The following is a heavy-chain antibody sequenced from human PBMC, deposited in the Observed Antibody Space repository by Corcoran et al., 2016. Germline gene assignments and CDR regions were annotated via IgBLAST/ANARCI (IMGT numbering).Heavy chain of an antibody. V-gene: IGHV4-34*01. CDR1: GGSFSGYY. J-gene: IGHJ6*02. CDR2: INHSGST. D-gene: IGHD5-18*01. Sequence: QVQLQQWGAGLLKPSETLSLTCAVYGGSFSGYYWSWIRQPPGKGLEWIGEINHSGSTNYNPSLKSRVTISVETSKNQFSLKLSSVTAADTAVYYCARGRWTAMAKGDYYGMDVWGQGTTVTVSS. CDR3: ARGRWTAMAKGDYYGMDV.